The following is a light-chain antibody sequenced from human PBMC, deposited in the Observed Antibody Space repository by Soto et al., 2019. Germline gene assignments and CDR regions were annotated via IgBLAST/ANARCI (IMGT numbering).Light chain of an antibody. CDR2: GAF. Sequence: VMTHSAATLSESPGERATLSCRASQSVNSNLLWYQQKPGQAPRLLIYGAFTRATGIPARFSGSGSGTEFALTISSLQSEDFAVYYCQQYNNWPWTFGQGTKV. V-gene: IGKV3-15*01. CDR1: QSVNSN. J-gene: IGKJ1*01. CDR3: QQYNNWPWT.